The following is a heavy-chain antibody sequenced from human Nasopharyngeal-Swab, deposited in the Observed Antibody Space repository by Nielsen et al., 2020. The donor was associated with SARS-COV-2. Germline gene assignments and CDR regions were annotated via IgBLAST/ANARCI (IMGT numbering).Heavy chain of an antibody. Sequence: ASVKVSCKASGYTFTSYDINWVRQATGQGLEWMGWMNPNSGNTGYAQKLQGRVTMTTDTSTSTAYMELRSLRSDDTAVYYCARDRDSSSWYYYYYGMDVWGQGTTVTVSS. CDR1: GYTFTSYD. CDR3: ARDRDSSSWYYYYYGMDV. CDR2: MNPNSGNT. V-gene: IGHV1-8*01. J-gene: IGHJ6*02. D-gene: IGHD6-13*01.